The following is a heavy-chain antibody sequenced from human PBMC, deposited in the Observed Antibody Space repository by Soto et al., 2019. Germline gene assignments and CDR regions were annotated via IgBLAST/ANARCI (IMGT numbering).Heavy chain of an antibody. D-gene: IGHD6-6*01. CDR2: INPSGGST. CDR1: GYTFTSYY. V-gene: IGHV1-46*01. CDR3: ARDRRGIAARREWFDP. J-gene: IGHJ5*02. Sequence: QVQLVQSGAEVKKPGASVKVSCKASGYTFTSYYMHWVRQAPGQGLEWMGIINPSGGSTSYAQKFQGRVNMTRDQSKSTVYMELSSLRSEDTAVYYCARDRRGIAARREWFDPWGQGTLVTVSS.